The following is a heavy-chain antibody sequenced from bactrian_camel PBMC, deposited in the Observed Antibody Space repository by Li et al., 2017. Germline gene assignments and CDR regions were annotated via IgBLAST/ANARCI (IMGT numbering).Heavy chain of an antibody. Sequence: VQLVESGGGSVQPGGSLRLTCVVSGHSRGSNCVGWFRLPPGRAPAEREGIAAIRNSGGETWYHDSVKGRFTISQDKSKTMVYLQMNSLEPEDTAMYYCAMSSPGFCYTFGIYGYKYWGQGTQVTVS. CDR1: GHSRGSNC. CDR3: AMSSPGFCYTFGIYGYKY. V-gene: IGHV3S32*01. CDR2: IRNSGGET. J-gene: IGHJ4*01. D-gene: IGHD2*01.